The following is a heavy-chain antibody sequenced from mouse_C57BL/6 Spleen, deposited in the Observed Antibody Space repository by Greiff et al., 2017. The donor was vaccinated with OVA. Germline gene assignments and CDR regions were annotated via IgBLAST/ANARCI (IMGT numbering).Heavy chain of an antibody. V-gene: IGHV1-5*01. CDR3: TRSDYGNPFDY. Sequence: EVQLQQSGPVLARPGASVKMSCKTSGYTFTSYWMHWVKQRPGQGLEWIGAIYPGNSDTSYNQKFKGKAKLTAVTSASTAYMELSRLTNEDSAVYYCTRSDYGNPFDYWGQGTTLTVSS. CDR1: GYTFTSYW. CDR2: IYPGNSDT. D-gene: IGHD2-1*01. J-gene: IGHJ2*01.